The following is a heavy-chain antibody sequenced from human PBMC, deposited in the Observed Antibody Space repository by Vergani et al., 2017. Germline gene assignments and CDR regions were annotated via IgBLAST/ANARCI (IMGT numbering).Heavy chain of an antibody. CDR2: LNWDGGSP. V-gene: IGHV3-20*04. J-gene: IGHJ5*02. D-gene: IGHD2-15*01. Sequence: EVRLVESGGGVVRPGGSLRLSCTASGFTFDDYGMNWVRQAPGKGLEWVSGLNWDGGSPHYIDSVKGRFTISRDNAKNSLYLQMKSLTVEDSALYYCARTQSDCSSDFCYEYNWFDPWGQGTLVTVSS. CDR1: GFTFDDYG. CDR3: ARTQSDCSSDFCYEYNWFDP.